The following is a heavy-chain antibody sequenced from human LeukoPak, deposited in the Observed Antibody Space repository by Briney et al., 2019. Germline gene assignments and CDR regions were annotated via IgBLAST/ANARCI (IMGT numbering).Heavy chain of an antibody. J-gene: IGHJ4*02. D-gene: IGHD6-13*01. CDR1: GYSISSGYY. CDR3: AREVVAAPGTVDY. Sequence: SETLSLTCTVSGYSISSGYYWGWIRQPAGKGLEWIGRIYTSGSTNYNPSLKSRVTISVDTSKNQFSLKLSSVTAADTAVYYCAREVVAAPGTVDYWGQGTLVTVSS. V-gene: IGHV4-61*02. CDR2: IYTSGST.